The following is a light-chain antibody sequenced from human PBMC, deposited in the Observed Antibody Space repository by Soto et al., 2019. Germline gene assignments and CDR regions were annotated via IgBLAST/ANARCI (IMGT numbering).Light chain of an antibody. CDR2: STS. Sequence: ESVLTQSPGTLSVSPGERATLSCRASQSVSSNYLTWYQQKPGQAPRLLIYSTSTRATGIPDRLSGSGSGTDFTLTISRLEPEDSAVYYCQQYGRSPYTFGQGTKVDIK. V-gene: IGKV3-20*01. CDR1: QSVSSNY. J-gene: IGKJ2*01. CDR3: QQYGRSPYT.